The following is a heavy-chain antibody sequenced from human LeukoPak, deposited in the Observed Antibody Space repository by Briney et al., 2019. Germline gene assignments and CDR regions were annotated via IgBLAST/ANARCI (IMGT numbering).Heavy chain of an antibody. J-gene: IGHJ4*02. CDR3: AREADYYDSSGLMDY. CDR2: IYYSGST. V-gene: IGHV4-59*01. D-gene: IGHD3-22*01. Sequence: SETLSLTCTVSGGSISSYYWSWIRQPPGKGLEWIGYIYYSGSTIYNTSLKCRVTISVETSKNQFSLKLSSVTAADTAVYYCAREADYYDSSGLMDYWGQGTLVTVSS. CDR1: GGSISSYY.